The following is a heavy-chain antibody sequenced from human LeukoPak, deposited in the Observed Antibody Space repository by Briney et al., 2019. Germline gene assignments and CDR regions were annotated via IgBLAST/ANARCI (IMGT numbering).Heavy chain of an antibody. CDR3: ARGKYCSSTSCYAFDP. CDR2: INWDGGST. CDR1: GFTFDDYG. J-gene: IGHJ5*02. Sequence: SGGSLRLSCAASGFTFDDYGMSWVRQAPGKGLGWVFVINWDGGSTGYADSVKGRFTISRDNAKNSLYLQMNSLRAEDTALYHCARGKYCSSTSCYAFDPWGQGTLVTVSS. D-gene: IGHD2-2*01. V-gene: IGHV3-20*01.